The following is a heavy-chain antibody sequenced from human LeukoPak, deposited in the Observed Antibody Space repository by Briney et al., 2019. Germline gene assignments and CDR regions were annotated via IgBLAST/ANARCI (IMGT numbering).Heavy chain of an antibody. CDR1: GFTFSSLW. Sequence: GGSLRLSCAASGFTFSSLWMHWVRQGPGKGLVWVSRINSDGSSTNYADSVKGRFTISRDNAKNTLYLQMNSLRAEDTALYYCAKDSDYYGSGSSFDYWGQGTLVTVSS. CDR2: INSDGSST. V-gene: IGHV3-74*01. D-gene: IGHD3-10*01. CDR3: AKDSDYYGSGSSFDY. J-gene: IGHJ4*02.